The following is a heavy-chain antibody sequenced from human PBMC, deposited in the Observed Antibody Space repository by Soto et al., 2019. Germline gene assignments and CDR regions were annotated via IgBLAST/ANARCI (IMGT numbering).Heavy chain of an antibody. CDR3: ATLPRTIERTPSAIWSFDS. J-gene: IGHJ4*02. V-gene: IGHV1-24*01. Sequence: ASVKVSCKVSGYSLSDLSIHWVRQAPGKGLEWMGGLDAEDGETIYAQKLQGRGTMTEDTSTDTAYMELSSLTSEDTAMYYCATLPRTIERTPSAIWSFDSWGQGTLVTVSS. CDR1: GYSLSDLS. CDR2: LDAEDGET. D-gene: IGHD2-2*01.